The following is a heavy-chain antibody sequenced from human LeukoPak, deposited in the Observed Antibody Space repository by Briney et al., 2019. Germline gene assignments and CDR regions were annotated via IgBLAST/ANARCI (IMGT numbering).Heavy chain of an antibody. D-gene: IGHD2-15*01. V-gene: IGHV4-59*01. CDR1: GASFSDSY. CDR2: IYYSGST. Sequence: SETLSLTCAVYGASFSDSYWSWIRQPPGKGLEWIGYIYYSGSTNYNPSLKSRVTISVDTSKNQFSLKLSSVTAADTAVYYCARAICSGGSCYSGPFDPWGQGTLVTVSS. J-gene: IGHJ5*02. CDR3: ARAICSGGSCYSGPFDP.